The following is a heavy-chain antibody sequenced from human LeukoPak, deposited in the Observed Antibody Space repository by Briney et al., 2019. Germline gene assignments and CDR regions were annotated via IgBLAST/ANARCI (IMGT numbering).Heavy chain of an antibody. Sequence: SETLSLTCTVSGGSISSYYWSWIRQPAGKGLEWIGRIYTSGSTNYNPSLKSRVTMSVDTSKNQFSLKLSSVTAADTAVYYCARSDSSARGGSMDVWGRGTTVTVSS. D-gene: IGHD3-22*01. CDR2: IYTSGST. V-gene: IGHV4-4*07. CDR1: GGSISSYY. CDR3: ARSDSSARGGSMDV. J-gene: IGHJ6*02.